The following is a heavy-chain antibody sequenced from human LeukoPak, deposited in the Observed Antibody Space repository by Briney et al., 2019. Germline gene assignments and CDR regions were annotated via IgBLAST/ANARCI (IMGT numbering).Heavy chain of an antibody. D-gene: IGHD3-16*02. V-gene: IGHV4-61*02. Sequence: SETLSLTCTGSGGSSTFGSYYWTWIRQPAGKGLEWIGRIYTSGRTFYNPSLKSRVTISMDTSMNQFSLRLSSVTAADTAVYYCARARVIPASFDDWGQGALVTVSS. J-gene: IGHJ4*02. CDR2: IYTSGRT. CDR3: ARARVIPASFDD. CDR1: GGSSTFGSYY.